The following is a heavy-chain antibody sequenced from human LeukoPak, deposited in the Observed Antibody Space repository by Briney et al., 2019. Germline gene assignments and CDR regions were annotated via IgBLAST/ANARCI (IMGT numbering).Heavy chain of an antibody. CDR2: ISGSGGST. J-gene: IGHJ4*02. D-gene: IGHD2-2*01. Sequence: PGGSLRLSCAASGFTFSSYAMSWVRHAPGKGLEWVSAISGSGGSTYYADSVKGRFTISRDNSKNTLYLQMNSLRAEDTAVYYCAKADIYCSSTSCLYFDYWGQGTLVTVSS. CDR3: AKADIYCSSTSCLYFDY. CDR1: GFTFSSYA. V-gene: IGHV3-23*01.